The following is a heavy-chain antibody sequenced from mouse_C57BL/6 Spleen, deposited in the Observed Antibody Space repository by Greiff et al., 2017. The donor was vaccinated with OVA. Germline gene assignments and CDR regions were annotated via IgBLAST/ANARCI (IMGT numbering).Heavy chain of an antibody. J-gene: IGHJ1*03. V-gene: IGHV1-80*01. CDR1: GYAFSSYW. Sequence: QVQLKQSGAELVKPGASVKISCKASGYAFSSYWMNWVKQRPGKGLEWIGQIYPGDGDTNYNGKVKGKATLTADKSSSTAYMQLSSLTSEDSAVYFCAGITTVAGYFDVWGTGTTVTVSS. D-gene: IGHD1-1*01. CDR2: IYPGDGDT. CDR3: AGITTVAGYFDV.